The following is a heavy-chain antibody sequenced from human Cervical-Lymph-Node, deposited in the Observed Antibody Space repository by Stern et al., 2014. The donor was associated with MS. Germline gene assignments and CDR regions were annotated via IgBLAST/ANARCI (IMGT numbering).Heavy chain of an antibody. CDR2: IFPGGSDI. J-gene: IGHJ4*02. CDR3: ARQRYFDY. Sequence: EVQLVESGPEVKRPGESLKISCQASGYTFTSYWIGWVRQMPGKGLEWIAIIFPGGSDIRYSPSFQGQVTISADKSNSTAYFQWNNLKASDTAIYYCARQRYFDYWGQGTLVTVSS. CDR1: GYTFTSYW. V-gene: IGHV5-51*01.